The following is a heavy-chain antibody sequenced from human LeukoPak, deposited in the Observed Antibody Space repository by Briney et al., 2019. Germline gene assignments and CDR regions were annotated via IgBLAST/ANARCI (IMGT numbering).Heavy chain of an antibody. V-gene: IGHV1-2*02. J-gene: IGHJ5*02. D-gene: IGHD1-26*01. CDR2: INPNSGDT. CDR1: GYTFTDYY. Sequence: ASVKVSCKXSGYTFTDYYIHWMRQAPRQGLECMGWINPNSGDTNYSQKFLGRVTMTRDTSISIAYMDLSRLRSDDTAVYYCAREYAGTTTNWFDPWGQGTLVTVSS. CDR3: AREYAGTTTNWFDP.